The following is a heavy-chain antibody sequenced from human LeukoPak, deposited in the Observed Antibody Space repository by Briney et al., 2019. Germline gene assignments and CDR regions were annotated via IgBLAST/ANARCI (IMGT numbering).Heavy chain of an antibody. V-gene: IGHV1-2*02. CDR2: INPNSGGT. J-gene: IGHJ4*02. CDR3: ARNFGVLRFLEWLPANY. D-gene: IGHD3-3*01. CDR1: GYTFTGYY. Sequence: ASVKVSCKASGYTFTGYYMHWVRQAPGQGLEWMGWINPNSGGTNYAQKFQGRVTITADESTSTAYMELSSLRSEDTAVYYCARNFGVLRFLEWLPANYWGQGTLVTVSS.